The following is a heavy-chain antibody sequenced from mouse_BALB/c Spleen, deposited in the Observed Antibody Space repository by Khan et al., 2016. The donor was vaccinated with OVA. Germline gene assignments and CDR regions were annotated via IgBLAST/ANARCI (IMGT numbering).Heavy chain of an antibody. Sequence: VQLQQSGGDLVKPGGSLKLSCIASGFTFSSYGMSWVRQTPEKRLEWVAIISSGGSYTYYTDSLKGRSTITGDNAKNTLYLQMSSLKSEDTAMYYCAGQPGYYEEYAMDYWGQGTSVTVSS. CDR3: AGQPGYYEEYAMDY. J-gene: IGHJ4*01. D-gene: IGHD2-3*01. V-gene: IGHV5-6*01. CDR2: ISSGGSYT. CDR1: GFTFSSYG.